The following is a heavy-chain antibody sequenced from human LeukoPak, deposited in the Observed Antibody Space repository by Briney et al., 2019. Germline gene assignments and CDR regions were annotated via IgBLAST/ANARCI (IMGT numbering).Heavy chain of an antibody. V-gene: IGHV1-69*04. J-gene: IGHJ4*02. CDR1: GGTFSSYA. D-gene: IGHD6-19*01. Sequence: SVKVSCKASGGTFSSYAISWVRQAPGQGLEWMGRIIPILGIANYAQKFQGRVTITADKSTSTAYMELSSLRSEDTAVYYCARGDIAVAAPFDYWGQGTLVTVSS. CDR2: IIPILGIA. CDR3: ARGDIAVAAPFDY.